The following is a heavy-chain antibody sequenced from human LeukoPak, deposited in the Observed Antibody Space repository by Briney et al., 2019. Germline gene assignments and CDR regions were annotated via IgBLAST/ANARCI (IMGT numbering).Heavy chain of an antibody. D-gene: IGHD1-26*01. CDR2: ISAYNGNT. V-gene: IGHV1-18*01. J-gene: IGHJ6*02. CDR1: GYTFTSYG. CDR3: ARDRWELHYYYYYYGMDV. Sequence: ASVKVSCKASGYTFTSYGISWVRQAPGQGLEWMGWISAYNGNTNYAQKLQGRVTMTTDTSTSTAYMELRSLRSDDTAVYYCARDRWELHYYYYYYGMDVWGQGTTVIVSS.